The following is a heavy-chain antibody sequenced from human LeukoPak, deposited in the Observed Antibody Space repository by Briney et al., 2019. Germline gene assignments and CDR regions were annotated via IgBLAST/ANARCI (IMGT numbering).Heavy chain of an antibody. Sequence: PSETLSLTCTVSGGSISSYYWSWIRQPPGKGLEWIGYIYHSGSTNYNPSLKSRVTISVDMSKNQMSLKLSSVTAADTAVYYCARSRAWSDYWGYCDYWGQGTLVTVSS. CDR3: ARSRAWSDYWGYCDY. V-gene: IGHV4-59*01. D-gene: IGHD3-3*01. CDR2: IYHSGST. J-gene: IGHJ4*02. CDR1: GGSISSYY.